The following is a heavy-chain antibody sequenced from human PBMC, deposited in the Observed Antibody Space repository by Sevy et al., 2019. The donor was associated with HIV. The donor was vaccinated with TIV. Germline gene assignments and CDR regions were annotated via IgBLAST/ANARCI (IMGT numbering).Heavy chain of an antibody. J-gene: IGHJ3*02. CDR1: GVTFSSYA. CDR2: IIPIFGTV. CDR3: TRAPPTGIVVVLSAFDI. D-gene: IGHD2-21*01. V-gene: IGHV1-69*13. Sequence: ASVKVSCKASGVTFSSYAIGWVRQAPGQGLQWMGGIIPIFGTVNYAQKFQGRVTITADESTSTAYMELRSLRSDDTAVYYCTRAPPTGIVVVLSAFDIWGQGTMVTVSS.